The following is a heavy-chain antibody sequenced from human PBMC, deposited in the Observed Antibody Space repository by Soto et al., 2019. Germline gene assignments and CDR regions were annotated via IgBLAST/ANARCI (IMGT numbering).Heavy chain of an antibody. CDR3: AKDARRRTVTSTDY. D-gene: IGHD4-17*01. CDR1: GFTFRSYG. J-gene: IGHJ4*02. Sequence: QVQLVESGGGVVQPGRSLRLSCAASGFTFRSYGMHWVRQAPGKGLEWVVVISYDGSNKYYADSVKGRFTISRDNSKNTLYLQMNSLRAEDTAVYYCAKDARRRTVTSTDYWGQGTLVTVSS. CDR2: ISYDGSNK. V-gene: IGHV3-30*18.